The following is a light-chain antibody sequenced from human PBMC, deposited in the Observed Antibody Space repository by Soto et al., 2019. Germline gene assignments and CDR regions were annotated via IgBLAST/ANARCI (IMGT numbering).Light chain of an antibody. CDR2: DVS. CDR3: NSYRTVSTYV. J-gene: IGLJ1*01. V-gene: IGLV2-14*03. CDR1: SSDIGGYNF. Sequence: QCALTQPASESGSPGQSITISCTGTSSDIGGYNFVSWYQHHPGKAPKLLIHDVSNRPSGVSSRFSGSKSGNTASLTISGLQAEDEADYYCNSYRTVSTYVFGTGTKLTVL.